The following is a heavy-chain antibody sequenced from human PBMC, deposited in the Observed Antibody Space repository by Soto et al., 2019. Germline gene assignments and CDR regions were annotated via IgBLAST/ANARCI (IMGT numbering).Heavy chain of an antibody. CDR1: GGSFSGYY. D-gene: IGHD2-8*01. CDR3: AVMVYAFMDV. Sequence: KPSETLSLTCAVYGGSFSGYYWSWIRQPPGKGLEWIGEINHSGSTNYNPSLKSRVTISVDTSKNQFSLKLSSVTAADTAVYYCAVMVYAFMDVWGQGTTVTVSS. V-gene: IGHV4-34*01. CDR2: INHSGST. J-gene: IGHJ6*02.